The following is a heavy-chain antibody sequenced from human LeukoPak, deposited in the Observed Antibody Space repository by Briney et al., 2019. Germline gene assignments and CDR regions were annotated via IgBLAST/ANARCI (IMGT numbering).Heavy chain of an antibody. Sequence: PGGSLRLSCAASGFTFSNYAMSWVRQAPGKGLEWVSAISGSGGSTYNADSVKGRFTISRDNSKNTLYLQMNSLRAEDTAVYYCAKNSDGYYCYGMDVWGQGTTVTFSS. CDR1: GFTFSNYA. V-gene: IGHV3-23*01. D-gene: IGHD3-10*01. J-gene: IGHJ6*02. CDR2: ISGSGGST. CDR3: AKNSDGYYCYGMDV.